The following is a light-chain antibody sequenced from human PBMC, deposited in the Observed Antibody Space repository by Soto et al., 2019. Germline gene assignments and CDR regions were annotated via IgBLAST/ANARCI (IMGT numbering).Light chain of an antibody. CDR1: QSISSW. Sequence: DLQMTQSPSTPSASVGDGVTITCRASQSISSWVAWYQQKPGKAPKLLIFDVSSLESGVPSRFSGSGSGTEFTLTISSLQPDDFATYYCQQCNTFWTFGQGTKVDIK. CDR3: QQCNTFWT. J-gene: IGKJ1*01. V-gene: IGKV1-5*01. CDR2: DVS.